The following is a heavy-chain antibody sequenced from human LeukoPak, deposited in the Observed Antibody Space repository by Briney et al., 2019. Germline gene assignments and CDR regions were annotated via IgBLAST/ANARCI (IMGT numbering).Heavy chain of an antibody. Sequence: GGSLRLSCVASGFSFSHHAMTWGRQAPGQGLEWVSAIGGSGGGIFYADSVKGRFTISRDNSKNTLYLQMSSLRADDTAVYYCAKDHNDFWSGYPPNWGQGTLVSVSS. J-gene: IGHJ4*02. D-gene: IGHD3-3*01. CDR2: IGGSGGGI. CDR3: AKDHNDFWSGYPPN. CDR1: GFSFSHHA. V-gene: IGHV3-23*01.